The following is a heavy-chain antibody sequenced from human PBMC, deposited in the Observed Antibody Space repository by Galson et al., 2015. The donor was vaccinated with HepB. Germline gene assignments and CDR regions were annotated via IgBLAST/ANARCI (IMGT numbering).Heavy chain of an antibody. J-gene: IGHJ4*02. D-gene: IGHD6-19*01. CDR3: ARDDGAVGGFHDY. CDR1: GFTFSSYA. CDR2: ISYDGSNK. V-gene: IGHV3-30*04. Sequence: SLRLSCAASGFTFSSYAMHWVRQAPGKGLEWVAVISYDGSNKYYADSVKGRFTISRDNSKNTLYLQMNSLRAEDTAVYYCARDDGAVGGFHDYWGQGTLVTVSS.